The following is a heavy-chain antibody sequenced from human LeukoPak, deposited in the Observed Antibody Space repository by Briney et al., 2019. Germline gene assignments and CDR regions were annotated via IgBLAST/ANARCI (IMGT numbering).Heavy chain of an antibody. Sequence: ASVKVSCKASGYTFSDLFIHWVRQAPGQGLEWMGFLRTNTGGTSYAQKFQGRVTMTRDTSISTAYMELSSLTSDDTAVYFCARHNYHFDFDYWGQGTLVTVSA. D-gene: IGHD5-24*01. CDR3: ARHNYHFDFDY. CDR2: LRTNTGGT. CDR1: GYTFSDLF. V-gene: IGHV1-2*02. J-gene: IGHJ4*02.